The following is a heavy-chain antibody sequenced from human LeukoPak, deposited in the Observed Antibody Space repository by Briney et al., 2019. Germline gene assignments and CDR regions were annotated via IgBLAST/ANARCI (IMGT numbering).Heavy chain of an antibody. Sequence: PSETLSLTCAVYGGSFSGYYWSWIRQPPGKGLEWIGEINHSVSTNYNPSLKSRVTISVDTSKNQFSLKLSSVTAADTAVYYCPRGYGEYGSGSYYTGGDYWGQGTLVTVSS. V-gene: IGHV4-34*01. CDR2: INHSVST. CDR1: GGSFSGYY. CDR3: PRGYGEYGSGSYYTGGDY. D-gene: IGHD3-10*01. J-gene: IGHJ4*02.